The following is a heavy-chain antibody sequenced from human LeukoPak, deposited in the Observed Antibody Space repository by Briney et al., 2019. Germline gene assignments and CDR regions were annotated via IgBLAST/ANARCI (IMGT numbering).Heavy chain of an antibody. CDR3: ARDLGNLRDY. Sequence: PGGSLRLSCAASEFTFSSYTMNWVRQAPGKGLEWVSSISSSSSYYIYYADSVKGRFTISRDNAKNSLYLQMNSLRAEDTAVYYCARDLGNLRDYWGQGTLVTVSS. CDR1: EFTFSSYT. CDR2: ISSSSSYYI. D-gene: IGHD2/OR15-2a*01. J-gene: IGHJ4*02. V-gene: IGHV3-21*01.